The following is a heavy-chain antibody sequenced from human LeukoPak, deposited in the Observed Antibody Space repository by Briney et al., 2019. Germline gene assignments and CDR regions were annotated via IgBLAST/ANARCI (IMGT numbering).Heavy chain of an antibody. CDR3: ARRRPDHWYFDL. J-gene: IGHJ2*01. CDR1: GVSISTYY. Sequence: SETLSLTCTVSGVSISTYYWRWICHPPGKGLEWIGYIYYSGNTNSNPSLKSRVTISVDTSKNPFSLKLSSVTAADTAVYYCARRRPDHWYFDLWGRGTLVTVSS. CDR2: IYYSGNT. V-gene: IGHV4-59*08.